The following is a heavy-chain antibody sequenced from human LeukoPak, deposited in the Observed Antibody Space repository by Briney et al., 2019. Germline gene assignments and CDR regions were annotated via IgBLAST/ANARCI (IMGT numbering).Heavy chain of an antibody. V-gene: IGHV3-7*01. CDR3: ARVPKFSAIFG. D-gene: IGHD3-3*01. CDR2: INSDGSEG. Sequence: GGSLRLSCAVSGFTFSGFWMSWSRQAPGKGLEWVASINSDGSEGYYADVVKGRFTIARDNAKNSLFLQMNSLRAEDTAVYYCARVPKFSAIFGWGQGTTVTVSS. CDR1: GFTFSGFW. J-gene: IGHJ6*02.